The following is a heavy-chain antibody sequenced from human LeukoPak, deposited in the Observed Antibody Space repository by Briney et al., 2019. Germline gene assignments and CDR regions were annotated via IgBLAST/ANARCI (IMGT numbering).Heavy chain of an antibody. CDR1: GFTFSSYE. J-gene: IGHJ6*03. CDR3: ARDSADTAMVTGYYYYMDV. Sequence: GGSLRLSCAASGFTFSSYEMNWVRQAPGKGLEWVSYISSSGSTLYYADSVKGRFTISRDNAKNSLYLQMNSLRAEDTAVYYCARDSADTAMVTGYYYYMDVWGKGTTVTISS. D-gene: IGHD5-18*01. V-gene: IGHV3-48*03. CDR2: ISSSGSTL.